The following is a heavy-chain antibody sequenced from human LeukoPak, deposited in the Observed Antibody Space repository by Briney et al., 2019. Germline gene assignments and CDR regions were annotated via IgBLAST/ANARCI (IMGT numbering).Heavy chain of an antibody. Sequence: GVLRLSCAVSGLTFSSSWMDWVRQAPGKGLEWVASINPDGNKKYSADSVKGRFTISRDNAENSLYLQMNSLRVEDTAFYYCARDLAYSRLDYWGQGMLVTVSS. CDR2: INPDGNKK. V-gene: IGHV3-7*01. CDR3: ARDLAYSRLDY. J-gene: IGHJ4*02. D-gene: IGHD5-18*01. CDR1: GLTFSSSW.